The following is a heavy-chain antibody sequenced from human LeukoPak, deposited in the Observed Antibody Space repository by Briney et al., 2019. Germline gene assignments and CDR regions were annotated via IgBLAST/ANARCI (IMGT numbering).Heavy chain of an antibody. V-gene: IGHV1-2*02. CDR2: INPNSGGT. CDR3: ARAFIAAPGSVY. D-gene: IGHD6-13*01. Sequence: ASVKVSCKASGYTFTGYYMHWVRQAPGQGLEWMGWINPNSGGTNYAQKFQGRVTMTRDTSISTAYMELSRLRSDDTAVYFCARAFIAAPGSVYWGQGTLVTVPS. CDR1: GYTFTGYY. J-gene: IGHJ4*02.